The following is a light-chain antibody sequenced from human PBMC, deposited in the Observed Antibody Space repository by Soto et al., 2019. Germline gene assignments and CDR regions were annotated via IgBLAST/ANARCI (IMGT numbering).Light chain of an antibody. CDR3: QQYNSYLWT. V-gene: IGKV1-5*01. CDR1: QSISSW. Sequence: DIQMTQSPSTLSASVGDRVNITCRASQSISSWLAWYQQKPGKAPKLLIYDASSLESGVPSRFSGSGSGTEFTLTISSLQPDDVATYYCQQYNSYLWTFGQGTKVEIK. J-gene: IGKJ1*01. CDR2: DAS.